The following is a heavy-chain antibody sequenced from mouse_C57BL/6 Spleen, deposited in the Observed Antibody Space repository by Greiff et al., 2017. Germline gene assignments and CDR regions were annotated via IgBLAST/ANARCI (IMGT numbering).Heavy chain of an antibody. CDR1: GFTFSSYA. J-gene: IGHJ3*01. V-gene: IGHV5-4*03. CDR2: ISDGGSYT. D-gene: IGHD2-1*01. CDR3: ARGSYDNFWFAY. Sequence: EVKLMESGGGLVKPGGSLKLSCAASGFTFSSYAMSWVRQTPEKRLEWVATISDGGSYTYYPDNVKGRFTISRDNAKNNLYLQMSHLKSEDTAMYYCARGSYDNFWFAYWGQGTLVTVSA.